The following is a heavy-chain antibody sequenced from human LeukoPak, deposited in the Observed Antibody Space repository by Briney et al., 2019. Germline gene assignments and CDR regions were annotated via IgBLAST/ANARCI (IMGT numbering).Heavy chain of an antibody. CDR3: ARGQSLLWFGEQPGREFDY. D-gene: IGHD3-10*01. J-gene: IGHJ4*02. CDR2: ISYDGSNK. Sequence: GGSLRLSCAASGFTFSSYAMHWVRQAPGKGLEWVAVISYDGSNKYYADSVKGRFTISRDNSKNTLYLQMNSLRAEDTAVYYCARGQSLLWFGEQPGREFDYWGQGTLVTVSS. CDR1: GFTFSSYA. V-gene: IGHV3-30-3*01.